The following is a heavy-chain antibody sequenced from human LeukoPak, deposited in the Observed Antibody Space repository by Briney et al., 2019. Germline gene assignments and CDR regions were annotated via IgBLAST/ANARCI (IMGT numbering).Heavy chain of an antibody. CDR3: AKEGDFWSGYYFPGGYYFDY. V-gene: IGHV3-23*01. J-gene: IGHJ4*02. CDR2: ISGSGGST. CDR1: GFTFSTYA. D-gene: IGHD3-3*01. Sequence: GGSLRLSCAASGFTFSTYAMSWVRQAPGKGLEWVSAISGSGGSTYYADSVKGRFTISRDNSKNTLYLQMNSLRAEDTAVYYCAKEGDFWSGYYFPGGYYFDYWGQGTLVTVSS.